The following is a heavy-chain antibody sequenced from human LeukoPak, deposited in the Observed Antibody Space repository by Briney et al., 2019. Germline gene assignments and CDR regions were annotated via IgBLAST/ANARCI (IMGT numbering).Heavy chain of an antibody. CDR2: ISYDGSNK. V-gene: IGHV3-30-3*01. CDR3: AREAGGLDY. Sequence: GGSLRLSCAASGFTFSSYAMHWVRQAPGKGLEWVAVISYDGSNKYYADSVKGRFTISRDNSKNTLYLQMNSLRAEDTAVYYCAREAGGLDYWGQGTLVTVSS. CDR1: GFTFSSYA. D-gene: IGHD2-8*02. J-gene: IGHJ4*02.